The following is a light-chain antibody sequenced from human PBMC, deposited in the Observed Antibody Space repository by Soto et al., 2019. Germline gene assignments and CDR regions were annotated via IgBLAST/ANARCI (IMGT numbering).Light chain of an antibody. CDR3: QKHNSAPLF. Sequence: DIQMTQSPSSLSASVGDRVTITCRASQGINHYLAWFQQKPGKVPKLLIYATSTLQSGVPSRFSGSGFGTDFPLTISSLQAEDVATYYCQKHNSAPLFFGPGTKVEIK. CDR1: QGINHY. CDR2: ATS. V-gene: IGKV1-27*01. J-gene: IGKJ3*01.